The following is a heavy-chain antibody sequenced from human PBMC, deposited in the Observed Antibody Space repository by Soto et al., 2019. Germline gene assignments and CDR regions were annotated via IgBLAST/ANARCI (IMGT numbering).Heavy chain of an antibody. Sequence: SETLSLTCAVYGGSFSGYYWSWIRQPPGKGLEWIGEINHSGSTNYNPSLKSRVTISVDTSKNQFSLKLSSVTAADTAVYYCARARFLEWLLSRYYYYYGMDVGGQGTTVTVS. V-gene: IGHV4-34*01. CDR1: GGSFSGYY. D-gene: IGHD3-3*01. CDR3: ARARFLEWLLSRYYYYYGMDV. J-gene: IGHJ6*02. CDR2: INHSGST.